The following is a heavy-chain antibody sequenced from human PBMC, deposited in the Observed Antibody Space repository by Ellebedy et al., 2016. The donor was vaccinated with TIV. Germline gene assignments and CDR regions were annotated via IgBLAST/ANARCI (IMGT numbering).Heavy chain of an antibody. J-gene: IGHJ4*02. CDR1: GFTFENYA. CDR2: ISWNSGTI. Sequence: PGGSLRLSCAASGFTFENYAMHWVRQAPGKGLEWVSFISWNSGTIGYADSVKGRFTVSRDNAKKSLYLQMNSLRIEDTALYYCAKVGAPGYCSSTSCPRHLDYWGQGTLVTVSS. CDR3: AKVGAPGYCSSTSCPRHLDY. V-gene: IGHV3-9*01. D-gene: IGHD2-2*01.